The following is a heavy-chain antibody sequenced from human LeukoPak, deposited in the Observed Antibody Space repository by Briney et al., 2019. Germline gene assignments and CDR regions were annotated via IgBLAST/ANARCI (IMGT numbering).Heavy chain of an antibody. CDR2: IYTSGST. CDR1: GGSISGYY. D-gene: IGHD2-2*02. V-gene: IGHV4-4*07. CDR3: ARDQYCSSTSCYTGGFTSYYYYYMDV. J-gene: IGHJ6*03. Sequence: SETLSLTCTASGGSISGYYWSWIRQPAGKGLEWIGRIYTSGSTNYNPSLKSRVTMSVDTSKNQFSLKLSSVTAADTAVYYCARDQYCSSTSCYTGGFTSYYYYYMDVWGKGTTVTVSS.